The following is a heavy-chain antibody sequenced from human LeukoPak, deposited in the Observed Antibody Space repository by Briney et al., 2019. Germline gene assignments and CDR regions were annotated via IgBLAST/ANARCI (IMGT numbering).Heavy chain of an antibody. CDR2: IYTSGST. CDR3: ARESYESGDYLRFDY. D-gene: IGHD4-17*01. CDR1: GGSISSGSYY. V-gene: IGHV4-61*02. Sequence: PSETLSLTCTVSGGSISSGSYYWSWIRQPAGKGLEWIGRIYTSGSTNYNPSLKSRVTISVDTSKNQFSLKLSSVTAADTAVDFCARESYESGDYLRFDYWGQGPLVTVPS. J-gene: IGHJ4*02.